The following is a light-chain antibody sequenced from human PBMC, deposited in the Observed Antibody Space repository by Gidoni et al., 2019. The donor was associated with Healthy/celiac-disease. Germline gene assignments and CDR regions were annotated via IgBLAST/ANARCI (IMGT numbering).Light chain of an antibody. J-gene: IGLJ2*01. V-gene: IGLV2-14*03. CDR3: SSYTSSSTPVV. Sequence: QSALTQPASVSGSPGPSITISCTGTSSDVGGYNYVSWYQQHPGKAPKLMIYDVSNPPSGVSNRFSGSKSGNTASLTSSGLQAEDEADYYCSSYTSSSTPVVFGGGTKLTVL. CDR2: DVS. CDR1: SSDVGGYNY.